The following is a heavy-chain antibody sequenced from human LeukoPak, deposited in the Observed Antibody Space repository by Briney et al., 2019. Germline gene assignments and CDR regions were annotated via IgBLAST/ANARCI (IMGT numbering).Heavy chain of an antibody. J-gene: IGHJ4*02. D-gene: IGHD5-24*01. Sequence: SQTLSLTCTVSGASIDSGSYYWSWIRQPPGKGLEWIGYVYYSGSTNYNPSLKSRVTISVDASKNQFSLRLSSVTAADTAVYYCTRERRDGYKVYFDYWGQGTLVTVSS. CDR3: TRERRDGYKVYFDY. CDR2: VYYSGST. V-gene: IGHV4-61*01. CDR1: GASIDSGSYY.